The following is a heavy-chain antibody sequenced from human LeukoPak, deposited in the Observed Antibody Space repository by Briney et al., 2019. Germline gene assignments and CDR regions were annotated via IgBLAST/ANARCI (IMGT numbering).Heavy chain of an antibody. Sequence: ASVKVSCKASGYTFTSYAMHWVRQAPGQRLEWMGWINAGNGNTKYSQEFQGRVTITRDTSASTAYMELSSLRSEDMAVYYCARDRIEQQRTLGRSSNYYYYHYMDVWGKGTTVTVSS. D-gene: IGHD6-13*01. CDR1: GYTFTSYA. CDR2: INAGNGNT. CDR3: ARDRIEQQRTLGRSSNYYYYHYMDV. V-gene: IGHV1-3*03. J-gene: IGHJ6*03.